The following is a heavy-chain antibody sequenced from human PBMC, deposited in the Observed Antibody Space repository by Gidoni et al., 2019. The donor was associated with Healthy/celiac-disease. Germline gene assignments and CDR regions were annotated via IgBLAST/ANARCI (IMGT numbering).Heavy chain of an antibody. CDR2: IKQDGSEK. CDR3: AREWDTAMVMLYYYGMDV. CDR1: GFTFSSYW. D-gene: IGHD5-18*01. J-gene: IGHJ6*02. Sequence: EVQLVESGGGLVQPGGSLRLSCAASGFTFSSYWMSWVRQAPGKGLEWVANIKQDGSEKYYVDSVKGRFTISRDNAKNSLYLQMNSLRAEDTAVYYCAREWDTAMVMLYYYGMDVWGQGTTVTVSS. V-gene: IGHV3-7*03.